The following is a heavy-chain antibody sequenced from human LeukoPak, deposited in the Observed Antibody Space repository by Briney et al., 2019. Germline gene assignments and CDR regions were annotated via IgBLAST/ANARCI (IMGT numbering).Heavy chain of an antibody. D-gene: IGHD3-9*01. J-gene: IGHJ4*02. Sequence: GRSLRLSCTASGFTFGDHSVSWFRQAPGKGLEWVGFIRSKAYGGTAEYAASVKVRFTISRDDSKSVAYLQMDSLKTEDTAVYYCTREIRYFDWFQADYWGQGTLVTVSS. CDR2: IRSKAYGGTA. CDR3: TREIRYFDWFQADY. CDR1: GFTFGDHS. V-gene: IGHV3-49*03.